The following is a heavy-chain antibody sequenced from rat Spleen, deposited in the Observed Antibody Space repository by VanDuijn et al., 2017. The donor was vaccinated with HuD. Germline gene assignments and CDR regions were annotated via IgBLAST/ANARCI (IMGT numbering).Heavy chain of an antibody. CDR2: ISPGGGNT. Sequence: EVQVLESGGGLVQPGRSMKLSCAASGFTFNNYYMAWVRQAPTKGLEWVASISPGGGNTYYRDSVKGRFTISRDNAKSTLYLQMDTLRSEDSATYYCATDGYYDGTYYSVYVMDVRGQGTLVTVSS. CDR3: ATDGYYDGTYYSVYVMDV. V-gene: IGHV5-25*01. D-gene: IGHD1-12*02. CDR1: GFTFNNYY. J-gene: IGHJ3*01.